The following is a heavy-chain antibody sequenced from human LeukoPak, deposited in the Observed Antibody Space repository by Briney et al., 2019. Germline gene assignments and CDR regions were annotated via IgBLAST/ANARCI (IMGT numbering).Heavy chain of an antibody. CDR2: INAGNGNT. V-gene: IGHV1-3*01. Sequence: KVSCXXGGYXVTSYGMDWVRQGDGQREERIGCINAGNGNTKYSQKFQGRVTITRDTSASTAYMELSSLRSEDTAVYYCARDPGDRAFDIWGQGTMVTVSS. CDR1: GYXVTSYG. J-gene: IGHJ3*02. D-gene: IGHD2-21*01. CDR3: ARDPGDRAFDI.